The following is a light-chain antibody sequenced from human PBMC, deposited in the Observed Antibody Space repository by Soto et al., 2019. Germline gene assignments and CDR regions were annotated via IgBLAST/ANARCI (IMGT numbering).Light chain of an antibody. CDR3: QQRHNWPLT. J-gene: IGKJ5*01. V-gene: IGKV1-9*01. CDR1: RGISSY. Sequence: IQLTQSPSSLSASVGDRVTITCQASRGISSYLAWYQQKPGKPPKLLVYSASTLQSGVPSRFSGSGSGTDFTLTISSLEPEDFAVYYCQQRHNWPLTFGHGTRLEIK. CDR2: SAS.